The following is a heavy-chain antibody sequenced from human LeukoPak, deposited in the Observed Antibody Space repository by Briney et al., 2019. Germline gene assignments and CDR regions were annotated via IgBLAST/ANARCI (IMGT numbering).Heavy chain of an antibody. D-gene: IGHD6-13*01. J-gene: IGHJ5*02. CDR2: IIPIFGTA. CDR3: ARARGEQQLFHWFDP. V-gene: IGHV1-69*05. CDR1: GGTFSSYA. Sequence: SVKVSCKASGGTFSSYAISRVRQAPGQGLEWMGGIIPIFGTANYAQKFQGRVTITTDESTSTAYMELSSLRSEDTAVYYCARARGEQQLFHWFDPWGQGTLVTVSS.